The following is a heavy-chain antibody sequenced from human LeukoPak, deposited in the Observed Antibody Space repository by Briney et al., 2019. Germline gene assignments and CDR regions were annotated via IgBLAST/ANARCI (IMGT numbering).Heavy chain of an antibody. CDR3: ARDFYSHDYGETNDAFDI. CDR2: IYTSGST. CDR1: GGSISTYY. J-gene: IGHJ3*02. Sequence: KPSETLSLTCTVSGGSISTYYWNWLRQPAGKGLEWIGRIYTSGSTNYNASLKSRVTLSLDTSKNQFSLKLTSVTAADTAVYYCARDFYSHDYGETNDAFDIWGQGTMVTVSS. V-gene: IGHV4-4*07. D-gene: IGHD4-17*01.